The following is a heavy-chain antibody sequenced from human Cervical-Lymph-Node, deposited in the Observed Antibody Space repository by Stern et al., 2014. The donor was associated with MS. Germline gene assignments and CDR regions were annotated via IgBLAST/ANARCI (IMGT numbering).Heavy chain of an antibody. CDR3: ASGTRSSWYFDF. D-gene: IGHD6-13*01. Sequence: QVQLVQSGAAVKKPGSSMKVSCKVSGGTFSSDAIGWVRQGPGPGLEWKGGIIPIFETANYAQKFQGRVTIAADQSTKTAYLELSSLTSGDTAMYFCASGTRSSWYFDFWGQGTLVTVST. CDR1: GGTFSSDA. CDR2: IIPIFETA. V-gene: IGHV1-69*01. J-gene: IGHJ4*02.